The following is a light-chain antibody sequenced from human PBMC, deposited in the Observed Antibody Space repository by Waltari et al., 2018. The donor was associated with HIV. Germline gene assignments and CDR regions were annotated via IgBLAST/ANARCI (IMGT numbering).Light chain of an antibody. V-gene: IGLV2-14*01. CDR2: EVA. Sequence: QSALTQPASVSGSPGQSITISCTGTSSDVGVYNYFSWYQQHPGKAPKLLIYEVANRPSGVSNRFSGSKSGYTASLIISGLQAEDEADYYCSSYTTSSTLVFGGGTKLTVL. CDR1: SSDVGVYNY. J-gene: IGLJ2*01. CDR3: SSYTTSSTLV.